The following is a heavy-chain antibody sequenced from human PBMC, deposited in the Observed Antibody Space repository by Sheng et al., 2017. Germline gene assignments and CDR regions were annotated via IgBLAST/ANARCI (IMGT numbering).Heavy chain of an antibody. CDR3: AKGQRAAASPGAFDI. J-gene: IGHJ3*02. Sequence: ESGGGVVQPGGSLRLSCAASGFTFSSYGMHWVRQAPGKGLEWVAFIRYDGSNKYYADSVKGRFTISRDNSKNTLYLQMNSLRAEDTAVYYCAKGQRAAASPGAFDIWGQGTMVTVSS. CDR1: GFTFSSYG. CDR2: IRYDGSNK. D-gene: IGHD2-15*01. V-gene: IGHV3-30*02.